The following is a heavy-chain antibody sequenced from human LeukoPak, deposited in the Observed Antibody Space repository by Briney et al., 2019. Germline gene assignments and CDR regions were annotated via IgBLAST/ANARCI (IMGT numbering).Heavy chain of an antibody. Sequence: SETLFLTCTVSGGSISSSSYYWGWIRQPPGKGLEWIGSIYYSGSTYYNPSLKSRVTISVDTSKNQFSLKLSSVTAADTAVYYCARDEGYSYGYGYYYYYMDVWGKGTTVTVSS. D-gene: IGHD5-18*01. J-gene: IGHJ6*03. CDR3: ARDEGYSYGYGYYYYYMDV. CDR1: GGSISSSSYY. V-gene: IGHV4-39*07. CDR2: IYYSGST.